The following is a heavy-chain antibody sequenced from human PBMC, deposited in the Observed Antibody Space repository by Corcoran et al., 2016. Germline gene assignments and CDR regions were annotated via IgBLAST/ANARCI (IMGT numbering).Heavy chain of an antibody. CDR2: LSSSSSTI. V-gene: IGHV3-48*02. CDR1: GFTFSSYS. CDR3: ARDRVGRIAAAGVNRYYYYGMDV. D-gene: IGHD6-13*01. Sequence: EVQLVEAGGGLVQPGGSLRLSCAASGFTFSSYSMNGVRQAPGKGLEWVSYLSSSSSTIYNADSVKGRLTISRDNAKNSLYLQMNSLRDEETAVYYWARDRVGRIAAAGVNRYYYYGMDVWGQGTTVTVSS. J-gene: IGHJ6*02.